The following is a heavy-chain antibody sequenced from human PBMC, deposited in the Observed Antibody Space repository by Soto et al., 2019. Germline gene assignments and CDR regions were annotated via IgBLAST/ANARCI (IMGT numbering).Heavy chain of an antibody. Sequence: QVQLQESGPGLVKPSQTLSLTCTVSGGSISSGDYYWSWIRQPPGKGLEWIGYIYYSGSTYYNPSLKSRVTMSVDTSKNRFSLKLSSVTAADTAVYYCARSTVTPNEPFDPWGQGTLVTVSS. D-gene: IGHD4-4*01. V-gene: IGHV4-30-4*01. CDR1: GGSISSGDYY. CDR2: IYYSGST. CDR3: ARSTVTPNEPFDP. J-gene: IGHJ5*02.